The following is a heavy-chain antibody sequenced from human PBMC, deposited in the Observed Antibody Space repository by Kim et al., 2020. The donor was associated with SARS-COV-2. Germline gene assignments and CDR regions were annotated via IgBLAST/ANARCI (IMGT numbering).Heavy chain of an antibody. J-gene: IGHJ6*02. CDR1: GYTFTSYA. Sequence: ASVKVSCKASGYTFTSYAMHWVRQAPGQRLEWMGWINAGNGNTKYSQKFQGRVTITRDTSASTAYMELSSLRSEDTTVYYCASNLVPLDYYYYYGMDVWGQGTTVTVSS. V-gene: IGHV1-3*01. CDR3: ASNLVPLDYYYYYGMDV. D-gene: IGHD6-13*01. CDR2: INAGNGNT.